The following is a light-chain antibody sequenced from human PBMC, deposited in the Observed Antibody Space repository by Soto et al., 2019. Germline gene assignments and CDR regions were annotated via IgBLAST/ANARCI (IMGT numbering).Light chain of an antibody. CDR3: QQYGSSPLT. J-gene: IGKJ4*01. CDR1: QSVSTNY. CDR2: GAS. Sequence: EIVLTQSPGTLSLSPGERATPSCRASQSVSTNYLAWYQQKPGQAPRLLIYGASNRATGLPARFSGTGSGTEFTLTINSLQAEDSAVYYCQQYGSSPLTFGGGTKVDFK. V-gene: IGKV3-20*01.